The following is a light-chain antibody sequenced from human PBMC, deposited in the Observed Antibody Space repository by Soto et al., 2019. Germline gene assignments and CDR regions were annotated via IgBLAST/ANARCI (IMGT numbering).Light chain of an antibody. CDR3: CSYAGSYTFGV. CDR2: DVS. V-gene: IGLV2-11*01. J-gene: IGLJ1*01. Sequence: QSALTQPRSVSGSPGQSVTISCTGTSSDVGGYNYVSWYQQHPGKAPKLMIYDVSKRPSGVPDRFSGSKSGNTASLTISGLQAEDEADNHCCSYAGSYTFGVFGTGTKLTVL. CDR1: SSDVGGYNY.